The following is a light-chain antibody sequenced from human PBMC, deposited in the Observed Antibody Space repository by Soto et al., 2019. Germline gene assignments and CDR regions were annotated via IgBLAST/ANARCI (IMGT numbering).Light chain of an antibody. Sequence: QSVLTQPPSVSGAPGQRVTISCTGSSSNIGAVFDVHWYQQVPGTAPKLLIYENTKRPSGVPDRFSGSKSGTSASLAITGLQAEDEADYYCQSYDSGLSGWLFGGGTQLTGL. CDR3: QSYDSGLSGWL. CDR2: ENT. J-gene: IGLJ2*01. CDR1: SSNIGAVFD. V-gene: IGLV1-40*01.